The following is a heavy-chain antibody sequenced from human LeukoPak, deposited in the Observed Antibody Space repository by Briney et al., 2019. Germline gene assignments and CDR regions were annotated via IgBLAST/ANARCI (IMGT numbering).Heavy chain of an antibody. CDR1: GFTFSSYS. Sequence: GGSLRLSCAASGFTFSSYSMNWVRQAPGKGLEWVSYISSSSSTIYYADSVKGRFTISRDNAKNSLYLQMNSLRAEDTAVYYCARVTGGCSSTTCPWGFDHRGQGTLVTVSS. CDR2: ISSSSSTI. J-gene: IGHJ4*02. D-gene: IGHD2-2*01. CDR3: ARVTGGCSSTTCPWGFDH. V-gene: IGHV3-48*04.